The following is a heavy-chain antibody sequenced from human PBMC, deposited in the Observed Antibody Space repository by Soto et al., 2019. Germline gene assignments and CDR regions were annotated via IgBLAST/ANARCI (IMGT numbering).Heavy chain of an antibody. V-gene: IGHV4-4*07. D-gene: IGHD3-3*01. CDR1: GGTISGYY. CDR3: ARGQRFSDWFDP. J-gene: IGHJ5*02. Sequence: QVHLQESGPGLVKPSETLSLTCSVSGGTISGYYWTWIRQPAGKGLEWIGRNYSSGNTKYNPSLQSPVTMSLDTSNNQFSLRLTSVTAADTAVYYCARGQRFSDWFDPWGQGTLVTVSS. CDR2: NYSSGNT.